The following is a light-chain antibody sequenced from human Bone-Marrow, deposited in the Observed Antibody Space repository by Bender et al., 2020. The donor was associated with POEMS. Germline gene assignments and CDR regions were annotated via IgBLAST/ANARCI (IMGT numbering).Light chain of an antibody. CDR3: LSGDEDNRV. CDR2: ADS. J-gene: IGLJ2*01. V-gene: IGLV3-22*01. Sequence: SQELTQLPSVSVSPGQTARITCSGNVLGENFAEWFRQRPGQAPELVIYADSERDLGIPERFSGSTSGNTTTLTIRGVVTEDEADYYCLSGDEDNRVFGGGTKLTVL. CDR1: VLGENF.